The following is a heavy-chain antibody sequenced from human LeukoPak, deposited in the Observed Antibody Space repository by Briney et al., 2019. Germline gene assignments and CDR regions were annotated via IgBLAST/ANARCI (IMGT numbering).Heavy chain of an antibody. CDR1: GFTFTTYA. V-gene: IGHV3-23*01. D-gene: IGHD7-27*01. Sequence: GGSLRLSCAASGFTFTTYAMSWVRQAPGKGLEWVSTITTSDGNTYYADSVKGRFTVSRDNSKNTLFLQMNSLRAEDTAVYYCAKDGGLWVSAHWGDSWGRGTLVTVSS. J-gene: IGHJ4*02. CDR3: AKDGGLWVSAHWGDS. CDR2: ITTSDGNT.